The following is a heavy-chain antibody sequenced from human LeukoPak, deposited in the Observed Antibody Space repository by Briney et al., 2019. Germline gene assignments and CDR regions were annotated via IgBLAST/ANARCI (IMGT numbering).Heavy chain of an antibody. J-gene: IGHJ4*02. CDR3: AKSMRIAAAGTGVDY. V-gene: IGHV3-23*01. D-gene: IGHD6-13*01. Sequence: GGSLRLSCAASGFTFGSYAMSWVRQAPGKGLEWVSAISGSGGSTYYADSVKGRFTISRDNSKNTLYLQMNSLRAEDTAVYYCAKSMRIAAAGTGVDYWGQGTLVTVSS. CDR2: ISGSGGST. CDR1: GFTFGSYA.